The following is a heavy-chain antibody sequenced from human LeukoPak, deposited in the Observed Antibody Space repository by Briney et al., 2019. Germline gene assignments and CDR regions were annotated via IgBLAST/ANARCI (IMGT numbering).Heavy chain of an antibody. CDR2: INHSGST. Sequence: PSETLSLTCAVYGGSFSGYYWSWIRQPPGKGLEWIGKINHSGSTNYNPSLKSRVTISVDTSKNQFSLKLSSVTAADTAVYYCATRIAARPFDYWGQGTLVAVSP. V-gene: IGHV4-34*01. J-gene: IGHJ4*02. CDR1: GGSFSGYY. CDR3: ATRIAARPFDY. D-gene: IGHD6-6*01.